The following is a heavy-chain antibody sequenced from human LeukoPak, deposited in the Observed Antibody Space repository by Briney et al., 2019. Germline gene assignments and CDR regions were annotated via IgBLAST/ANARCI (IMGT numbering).Heavy chain of an antibody. V-gene: IGHV6-1*01. CDR3: ARGDLVGATTGFDF. D-gene: IGHD1-26*01. CDR2: TYYRSKWYT. J-gene: IGHJ4*02. Sequence: SLTLSLTCAISGDSVSSYSAAWNWIRQSPSRGLEWLGRTYYRSKWYTDYAVSAKSRITINPDTSKNQFSLQLNSVTPEDTAVYYCARGDLVGATTGFDFWGQGTLVTVSS. CDR1: GDSVSSYSAA.